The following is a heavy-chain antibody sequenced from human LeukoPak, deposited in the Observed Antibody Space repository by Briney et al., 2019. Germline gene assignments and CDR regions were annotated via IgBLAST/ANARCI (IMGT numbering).Heavy chain of an antibody. J-gene: IGHJ5*02. Sequence: GGSLRLSCAASGFTFSSYGMHWVRQAPGKGLEWVAVISYDGSNKYYADSVKGRFTISRDNSKNTLYLQMNSLRAEDTAVYYCTKEPLLRVSYNCFDPWGQGTLVTVSS. CDR1: GFTFSSYG. D-gene: IGHD3-9*01. V-gene: IGHV3-30*18. CDR2: ISYDGSNK. CDR3: TKEPLLRVSYNCFDP.